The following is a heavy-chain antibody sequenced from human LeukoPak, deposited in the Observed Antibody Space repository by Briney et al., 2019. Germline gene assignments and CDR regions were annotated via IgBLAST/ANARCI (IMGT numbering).Heavy chain of an antibody. V-gene: IGHV1-46*01. Sequence: GASVKVSFKSSGYTFTSYYMHWVRQAPGQGLEWMGIINPSGGSTSYAQKFQGRVTMTRHMSTSTVYMELSSLRSEDTAVYYCAREASVDTAYEFDYWGQGTLVTVSS. D-gene: IGHD5-18*01. J-gene: IGHJ4*02. CDR3: AREASVDTAYEFDY. CDR2: INPSGGST. CDR1: GYTFTSYY.